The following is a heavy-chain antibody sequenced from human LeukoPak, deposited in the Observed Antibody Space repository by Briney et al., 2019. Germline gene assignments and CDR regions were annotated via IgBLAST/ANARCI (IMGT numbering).Heavy chain of an antibody. Sequence: SETLSLTCTVSGGSISSGGYYWSWLRQHPGKGLEWIGYIYYSGSTYYNPSLKSRVTISVDTSKNQFSLKLSSVTAADTAVYYCARSSHVKWLPNWFDPWGQGTLVTVSS. D-gene: IGHD3-22*01. CDR2: IYYSGST. V-gene: IGHV4-31*03. CDR3: ARSSHVKWLPNWFDP. CDR1: GGSISSGGYY. J-gene: IGHJ5*02.